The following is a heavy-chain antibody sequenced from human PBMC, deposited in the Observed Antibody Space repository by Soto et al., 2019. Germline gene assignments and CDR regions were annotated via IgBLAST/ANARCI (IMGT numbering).Heavy chain of an antibody. V-gene: IGHV1-46*01. CDR2: INPSGGST. D-gene: IGHD2-15*01. J-gene: IGHJ4*02. CDR1: GYTFTNYH. CDR3: ARCTLYCTGGSCYPGGPDY. Sequence: ASVKVSCKALGYTFTNYHMHWVRQAPGQGLEWMGIINPSGGSTSYAQKFQGRVSMTRDTSTNTVYMELSSLRSEDTAVYYCARCTLYCTGGSCYPGGPDYWGQGTLVTVST.